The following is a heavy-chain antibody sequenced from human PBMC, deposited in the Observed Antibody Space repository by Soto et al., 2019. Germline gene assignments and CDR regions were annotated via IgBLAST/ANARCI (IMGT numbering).Heavy chain of an antibody. V-gene: IGHV1-18*01. D-gene: IGHD5-18*01. J-gene: IGHJ6*02. CDR1: GYTFTSYG. CDR3: ARVGRRAGYSYGYRYYYYGMDV. Sequence: VKVSCKASGYTFTSYGISWMRQAPGQGLEWMGWISAYNGNTNYAQKLQGRVTMTTDTSTSTAYMELRSLRSDDTAVYYCARVGRRAGYSYGYRYYYYGMDVWGQGTTVTVSS. CDR2: ISAYNGNT.